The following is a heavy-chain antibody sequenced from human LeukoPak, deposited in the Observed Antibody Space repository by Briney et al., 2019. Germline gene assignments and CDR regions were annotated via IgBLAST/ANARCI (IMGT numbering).Heavy chain of an antibody. CDR2: IYYSGST. J-gene: IGHJ4*02. Sequence: SETLSLTCTVSGGSISSSSYYWGWIRQPPGKGLEWIGSIYYSGSTYYNPSLKSRVTISVDTSKNQFSLKLSSVTAADTAVYYCARDGRGYSYGHRYYFDYWGQGTLVTVSS. CDR1: GGSISSSSYY. V-gene: IGHV4-39*02. CDR3: ARDGRGYSYGHRYYFDY. D-gene: IGHD5-18*01.